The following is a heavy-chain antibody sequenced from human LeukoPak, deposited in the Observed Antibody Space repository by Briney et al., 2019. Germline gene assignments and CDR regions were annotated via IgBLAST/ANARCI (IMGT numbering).Heavy chain of an antibody. V-gene: IGHV1-69*04. D-gene: IGHD5-12*01. CDR2: IIPILGIA. CDR1: GGTFSSYA. CDR3: ASVDIVATPV. J-gene: IGHJ6*02. Sequence: GASVKVSCKASGGTFSSYAISWVRQAPGQGLEWMGRIIPILGIANYAQKFQGSVTITADKSTSTAYMELSSLRSEDTAVYYCASVDIVATPVWGQGTTVTVSS.